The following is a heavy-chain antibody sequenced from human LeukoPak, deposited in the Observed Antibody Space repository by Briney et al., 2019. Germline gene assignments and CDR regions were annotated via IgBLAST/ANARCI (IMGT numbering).Heavy chain of an antibody. CDR2: IYHSGST. D-gene: IGHD4-17*01. Sequence: PSETLSLTCTVSGYSISSGYYWGWIRQPPGKGPEWIGSIYHSGSTYYNPSLKSRVAISVDTSKNQFSLKLSSVTAADTAVYYCAREGTTVTIPFDYWGQGTLVTVSS. V-gene: IGHV4-38-2*02. J-gene: IGHJ4*02. CDR1: GYSISSGYY. CDR3: AREGTTVTIPFDY.